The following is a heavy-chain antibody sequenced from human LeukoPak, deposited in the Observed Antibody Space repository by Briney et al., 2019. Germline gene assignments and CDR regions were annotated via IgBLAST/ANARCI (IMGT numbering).Heavy chain of an antibody. CDR1: GFTFSSFE. Sequence: PGGSLRLSCAASGFTFSSFEMIWVRLAPGKGLEWVSYISSSGSTKYYADSVKGRFTISRDNAKNSLYLQMNSLRAEDTAVYYCARALRAVRGYYFDYWGQGTLVTVSS. J-gene: IGHJ4*02. CDR3: ARALRAVRGYYFDY. V-gene: IGHV3-48*03. CDR2: ISSSGSTK. D-gene: IGHD3-10*01.